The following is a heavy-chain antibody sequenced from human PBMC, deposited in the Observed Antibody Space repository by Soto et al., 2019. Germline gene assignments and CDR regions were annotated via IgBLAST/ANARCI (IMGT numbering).Heavy chain of an antibody. CDR1: VGSINSSSYF. V-gene: IGHV4-39*01. J-gene: IGHJ5*02. D-gene: IGHD6-19*01. CDR3: ARHYSSGSRNWFDP. CDR2: IYYSGST. Sequence: SKTLSLTCSFSVGSINSSSYFWGWVRQPPGKGLEWIGSIYYSGSTYYNPSLRSRVTISVDTSKNQFSLKLSSVTAADTAVFYCARHYSSGSRNWFDPWGQGTLVTVSS.